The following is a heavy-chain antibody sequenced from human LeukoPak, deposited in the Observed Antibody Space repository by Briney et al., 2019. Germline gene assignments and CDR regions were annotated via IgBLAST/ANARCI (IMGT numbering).Heavy chain of an antibody. J-gene: IGHJ4*02. CDR1: GFTFSSYS. V-gene: IGHV3-21*01. D-gene: IGHD6-13*01. CDR2: ISSSSSYI. CDR3: ARDGERNIAAPSLAY. Sequence: GGALRLSCAASGFTFSSYSMKWVRQAPGNGLEWVSSISSSSSYIYYADSVKGRFTITRDNAKNSLYLQMNSLRAEDTAVYYCARDGERNIAAPSLAYWGQGTLVTVSS.